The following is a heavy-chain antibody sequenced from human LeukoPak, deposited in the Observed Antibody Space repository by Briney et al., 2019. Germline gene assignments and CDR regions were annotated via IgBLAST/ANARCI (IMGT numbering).Heavy chain of an antibody. D-gene: IGHD2-2*02. CDR1: GYTFTSYG. CDR2: ISAYNGNT. CDR3: ARDLRYCSSTSCYKSFDY. V-gene: IGHV1-18*01. Sequence: APVKVSCKASGYTFTSYGISWVRQAPGQGLEWMGWISAYNGNTNYAQKLQGRVTMTTDTSTSTAYMELRSLRSDDTAVYYCARDLRYCSSTSCYKSFDYWGQGTLVTVSS. J-gene: IGHJ4*02.